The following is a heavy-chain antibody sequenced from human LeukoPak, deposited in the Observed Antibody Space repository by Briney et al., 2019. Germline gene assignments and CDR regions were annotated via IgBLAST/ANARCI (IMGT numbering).Heavy chain of an antibody. J-gene: IGHJ4*02. V-gene: IGHV4-59*01. CDR3: ARANYFDY. CDR2: IYHTGST. Sequence: SETLSLTCTVSGGSISSYYWSWFRQSPGTGLEWIGSIYHTGSTNYNPSLKSQVTISVDKSKNQFSLKLRSLTAADTAVYYCARANYFDYWGQGTLVTVSS. CDR1: GGSISSYY.